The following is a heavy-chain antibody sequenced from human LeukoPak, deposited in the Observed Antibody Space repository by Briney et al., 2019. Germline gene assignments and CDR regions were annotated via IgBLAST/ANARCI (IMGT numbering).Heavy chain of an antibody. CDR3: ARDYGDYGNYFDY. J-gene: IGHJ4*02. V-gene: IGHV3-21*01. CDR1: GFTFSSYS. CDR2: IRSSSSYI. D-gene: IGHD4-17*01. Sequence: PGGSLRLSCAASGFTFSSYSMNWVRQAPGKGLEWVSSIRSSSSYIYYADSVKGRFTISRDNAKNSLYLQTNCQVAEDTAVYYCARDYGDYGNYFDYWGQGTLVTVSS.